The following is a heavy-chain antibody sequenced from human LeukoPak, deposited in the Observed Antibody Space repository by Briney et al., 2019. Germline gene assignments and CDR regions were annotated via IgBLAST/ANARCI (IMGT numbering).Heavy chain of an antibody. Sequence: GASVKVSCKASGYTFTGYYVHWVRQAPGQSLEWMGWINPNGGGTNYAQKFQGRVTMTEDTSTDTAYMELSSLRSEDTAVYYCATCNPYYYGSRNLKELDYWGQGTLVTVSS. V-gene: IGHV1-2*02. CDR3: ATCNPYYYGSRNLKELDY. D-gene: IGHD3-10*01. CDR2: INPNGGGT. CDR1: GYTFTGYY. J-gene: IGHJ4*02.